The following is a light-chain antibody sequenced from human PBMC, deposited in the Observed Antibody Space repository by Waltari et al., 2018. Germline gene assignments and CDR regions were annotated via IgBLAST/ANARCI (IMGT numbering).Light chain of an antibody. CDR1: SSNPGNNV. CDR3: ASWDDSLNGHWV. Sequence: QSVLTQPPSASGTPGQRVPISCSGPSSNPGNNVLNWYQKVPGTAPKLLIYRNDLRPSGVPDRFSASKSGTSASLAISGLQSEDEAEYYCASWDDSLNGHWVFGGGTKVTVL. V-gene: IGLV1-44*01. J-gene: IGLJ3*02. CDR2: RND.